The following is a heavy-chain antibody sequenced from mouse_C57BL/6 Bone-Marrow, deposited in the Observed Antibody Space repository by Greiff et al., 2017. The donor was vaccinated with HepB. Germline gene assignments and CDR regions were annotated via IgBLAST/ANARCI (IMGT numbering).Heavy chain of an antibody. J-gene: IGHJ1*03. Sequence: EVMLVESGGGLVKPGGSLKLSCAASGFTFSSYAMSWVRQTPEKRLEWVATISDGGSYTYYPDNVKGRFTISRDNAKNNLYLQMSKLKSEDTAMYYCAREITTVVDWYFDVWGTGTTVTVSS. D-gene: IGHD1-1*01. CDR3: AREITTVVDWYFDV. CDR1: GFTFSSYA. CDR2: ISDGGSYT. V-gene: IGHV5-4*01.